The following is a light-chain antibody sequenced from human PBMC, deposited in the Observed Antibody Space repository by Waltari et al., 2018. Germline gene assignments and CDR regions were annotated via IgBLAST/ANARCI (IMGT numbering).Light chain of an antibody. CDR2: GAS. V-gene: IGKV3-15*01. J-gene: IGKJ1*01. Sequence: ETVMTQSPATLSVSPGERATLSCRATQSISSSLAWYQQKPGQAPRLLIFGASTRATGIPARFSGSGSGTEFTLTISSLQSEDFAVYYCQQYSNWPRTFGQGTKVEIK. CDR1: QSISSS. CDR3: QQYSNWPRT.